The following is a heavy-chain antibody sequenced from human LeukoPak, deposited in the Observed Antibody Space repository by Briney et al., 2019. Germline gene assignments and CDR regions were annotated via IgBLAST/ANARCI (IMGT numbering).Heavy chain of an antibody. V-gene: IGHV3-7*05. Sequence: GGSLRLSCAASGFTFRNYWMTWVGQAPGKELEWVANIKQDGSEKYYLASEQGRFTISRDNARNSLYLQMNSLRGDDTAVYYCARGTRVGAVDYWGQGTLVTVSS. CDR2: IKQDGSEK. J-gene: IGHJ4*02. CDR1: GFTFRNYW. D-gene: IGHD1-26*01. CDR3: ARGTRVGAVDY.